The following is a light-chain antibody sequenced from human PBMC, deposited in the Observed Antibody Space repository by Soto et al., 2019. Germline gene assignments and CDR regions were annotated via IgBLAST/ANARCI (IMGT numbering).Light chain of an antibody. J-gene: IGLJ1*01. Sequence: ALTQPASVSGSPGQSITISCTGTSSDVGSYNLVSWYQQHPGKAPTLMIYEVSKRPSGVSNRFSCSNSGNTASLTISGLQAEDEAAYYCCQSAGSNSSYVFGTGTKVTV. CDR1: SSDVGSYNL. CDR2: EVS. V-gene: IGLV2-23*02. CDR3: CQSAGSNSSYV.